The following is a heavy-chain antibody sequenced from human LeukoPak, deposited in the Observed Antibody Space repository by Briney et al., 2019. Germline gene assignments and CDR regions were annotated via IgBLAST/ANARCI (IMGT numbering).Heavy chain of an antibody. Sequence: ASVKVSCKVSGYTLTELSMHWVRQAPGKGLEWMGGFDPEDGETIYAQKFQGRVTMTEDTSTDTAYMELSSLRSEDTAMYYCATGVAKAPRFDYWGQGTLVTVSS. D-gene: IGHD6-13*01. CDR3: ATGVAKAPRFDY. J-gene: IGHJ4*02. CDR1: GYTLTELS. CDR2: FDPEDGET. V-gene: IGHV1-24*01.